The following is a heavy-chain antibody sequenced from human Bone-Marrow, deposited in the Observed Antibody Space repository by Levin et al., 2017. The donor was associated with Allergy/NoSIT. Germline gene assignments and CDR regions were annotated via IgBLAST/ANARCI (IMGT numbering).Heavy chain of an antibody. V-gene: IGHV3-7*01. Sequence: PGGSLRLSCFASGLSFSTFWMSWVRQAPRKGLEWVAHIKGDGSEIYYVDSVKGRFTISRDNTKNSLSLQMNNLRADDAAVYYCVSWSSSSSTWQPSNHWGQGALVTVSS. CDR1: GLSFSTFW. CDR3: VSWSSSSSTWQPSNH. D-gene: IGHD6-13*01. CDR2: IKGDGSEI. J-gene: IGHJ5*02.